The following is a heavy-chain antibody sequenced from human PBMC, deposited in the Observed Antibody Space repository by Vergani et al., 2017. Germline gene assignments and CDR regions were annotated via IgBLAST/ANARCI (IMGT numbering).Heavy chain of an antibody. J-gene: IGHJ4*02. CDR2: INPNSGGT. Sequence: QVQLVQSGAEVKKPGASVKVSCKASGYTFTGYYMHWVRQAPGQGLEWMGWINPNSGGTNYAQKFQGRVTMTRDTSISTAYMELSRLRSDDTAVYYCARTSPMITFGGVIVKSYYFDYWGQGTLVTVSS. CDR1: GYTFTGYY. V-gene: IGHV1-2*02. D-gene: IGHD3-16*02. CDR3: ARTSPMITFGGVIVKSYYFDY.